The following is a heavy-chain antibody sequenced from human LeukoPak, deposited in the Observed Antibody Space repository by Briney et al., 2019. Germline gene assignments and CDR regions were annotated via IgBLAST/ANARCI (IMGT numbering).Heavy chain of an antibody. CDR3: AKDQLGDSSSSSQH. V-gene: IGHV3-30*18. CDR2: ISYDGSNK. Sequence: GGSLRLSCAASGFTFSSYGMHWVRQAPGKGLEWVAVISYDGSNKYYADSVKGRFAISRDNSKNTLYLQMNSLRAEDTAVYYCAKDQLGDSSSSSQHWGQGTLVTVSS. D-gene: IGHD3-16*01. J-gene: IGHJ1*01. CDR1: GFTFSSYG.